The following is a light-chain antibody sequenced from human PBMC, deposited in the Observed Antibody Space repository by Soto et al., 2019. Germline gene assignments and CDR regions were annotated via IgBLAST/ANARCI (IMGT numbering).Light chain of an antibody. CDR1: QSVSSGK. Sequence: EIVLTQSPGTLSLSPGERATLSCRASQSVSSGKLAWYQQKPGQAPRLLIFGASGRATGIPDRFRGSGSGTDFSLTISRLEPEDSAVYYCQQYGSSLLTFGGGTKLEIK. CDR3: QQYGSSLLT. CDR2: GAS. V-gene: IGKV3-20*01. J-gene: IGKJ4*01.